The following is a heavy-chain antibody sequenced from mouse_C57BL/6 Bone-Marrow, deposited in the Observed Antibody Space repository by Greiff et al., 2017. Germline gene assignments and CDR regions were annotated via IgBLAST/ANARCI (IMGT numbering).Heavy chain of an antibody. Sequence: VQLQQSGAELARPGASVKLSCKASGYTFTSYGISWVKQRTGQGLEWIGEIYPRSGNTYYNEKFKGKATLTADKSSSTAYMELRSLTSEDSAVYFCARNGAKFITTVALDYGGQGTTLTVSS. J-gene: IGHJ2*01. D-gene: IGHD1-1*01. V-gene: IGHV1-81*01. CDR1: GYTFTSYG. CDR2: IYPRSGNT. CDR3: ARNGAKFITTVALDY.